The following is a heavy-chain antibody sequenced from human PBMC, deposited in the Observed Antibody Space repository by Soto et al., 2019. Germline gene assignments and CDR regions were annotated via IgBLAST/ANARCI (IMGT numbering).Heavy chain of an antibody. Sequence: KPSETLSLTCAVYGGSFSGYYWSWIRQPPGKGLEWIGEINHSGSTNYNPSLKSRVTISVDTSKNQFSLKLSSVTAADTAVYYCARVFSMVRGVIISPPAGFDYWGQGTLVTVSS. D-gene: IGHD3-10*01. J-gene: IGHJ4*02. CDR1: GGSFSGYY. V-gene: IGHV4-34*01. CDR3: ARVFSMVRGVIISPPAGFDY. CDR2: INHSGST.